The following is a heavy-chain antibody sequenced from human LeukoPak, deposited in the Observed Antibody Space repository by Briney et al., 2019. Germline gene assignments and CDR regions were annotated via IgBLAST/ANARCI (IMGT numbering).Heavy chain of an antibody. J-gene: IGHJ4*02. Sequence: GGSLRLSCAASGFTFSSYAMGWVRQAPGRGLEWVSGISGSGGSTYYADSVKGRFTISRDSSKNTLYLQMNSLRAEDTAVYYCAKAYYYGSGNTYYFDYWGQGTLVTVSS. D-gene: IGHD3-10*01. CDR2: ISGSGGST. V-gene: IGHV3-23*01. CDR1: GFTFSSYA. CDR3: AKAYYYGSGNTYYFDY.